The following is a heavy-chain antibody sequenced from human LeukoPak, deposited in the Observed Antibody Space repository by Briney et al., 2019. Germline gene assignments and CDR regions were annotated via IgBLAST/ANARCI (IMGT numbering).Heavy chain of an antibody. J-gene: IGHJ4*02. V-gene: IGHV4-4*07. Sequence: PPGTPSLTCTVSGGSISSYYWSWIRQPAGKGLEWIGRIYTSGSTNYNPSLKSRVTMSVDTSKNQFSLKLSSVTAADTAVYYCARDERVTFGGVIVLAFDCWGQGTLVTVSS. D-gene: IGHD3-16*02. CDR3: ARDERVTFGGVIVLAFDC. CDR2: IYTSGST. CDR1: GGSISSYY.